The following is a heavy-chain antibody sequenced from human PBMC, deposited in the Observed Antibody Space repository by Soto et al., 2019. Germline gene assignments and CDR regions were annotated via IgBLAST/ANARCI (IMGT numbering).Heavy chain of an antibody. CDR3: ARGGGSGYYTIDY. V-gene: IGHV3-11*05. Sequence: GGSLRISCADYGYNFHDYYFSWIRQAPWKWLEWVSYISSSSSYTNYADSVKGLFTISRDNAKNSLYLQMNSLRAEDTAVYYCARGGGSGYYTIDYWCQGT. J-gene: IGHJ4*02. CDR1: GYNFHDYY. CDR2: ISSSSSYT. D-gene: IGHD3-22*01.